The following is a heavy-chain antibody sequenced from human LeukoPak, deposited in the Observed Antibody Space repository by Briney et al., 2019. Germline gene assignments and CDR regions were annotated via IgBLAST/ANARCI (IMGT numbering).Heavy chain of an antibody. D-gene: IGHD4-17*01. CDR3: AKTPLMTTVPYFDY. CDR1: GFTFSSYA. CDR2: ISYDGSNK. Sequence: PGRSLRLSCAASGFTFSSYAMHWVRQAPGKGLEWVAVISYDGSNKYYADSVKGRFTISRDNSKNTLYLQMNSLRAEDTAVYYCAKTPLMTTVPYFDYWGQGTLVTVSS. J-gene: IGHJ4*02. V-gene: IGHV3-30-3*02.